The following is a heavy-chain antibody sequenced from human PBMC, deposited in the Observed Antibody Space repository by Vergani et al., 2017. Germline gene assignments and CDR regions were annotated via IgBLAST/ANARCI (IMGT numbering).Heavy chain of an antibody. CDR3: ARHRGVGANDY. Sequence: QVQLQESGPGLLKPSQTLSLTCTVSGASVSRGTYYWTWIRQPAGKKLEWIVRMYTSGHTIYNPSLESRVTMSVDTSKNQFSLQLSSVTAADTAVYYCARHRGVGANDYWGQGTLVTVSS. CDR1: GASVSRGTYY. V-gene: IGHV4-61*02. D-gene: IGHD1-26*01. CDR2: MYTSGHT. J-gene: IGHJ4*02.